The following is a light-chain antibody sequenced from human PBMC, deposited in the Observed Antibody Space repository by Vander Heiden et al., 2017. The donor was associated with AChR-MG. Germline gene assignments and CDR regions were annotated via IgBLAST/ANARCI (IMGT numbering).Light chain of an antibody. CDR2: GNS. CDR3: QSYDSSLSGSWV. CDR1: SSNIGADYA. J-gene: IGLJ3*02. V-gene: IGLV1-40*01. Sequence: QSVLTQPPPASGPPGQRVTISCTGSSSNIGADYAVHWYQQLPGTAPKLLIYGNSNRPSGVPDRFSGSKSGTSASLAITGLQAEDEADYYCQSYDSSLSGSWVFGGGTKLTVI.